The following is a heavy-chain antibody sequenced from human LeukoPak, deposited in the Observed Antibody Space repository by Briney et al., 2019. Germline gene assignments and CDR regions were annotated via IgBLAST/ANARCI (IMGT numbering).Heavy chain of an antibody. D-gene: IGHD2-2*02. CDR1: GYTFTSYY. CDR3: AREGHIVVVPAAIHYYYGMDV. J-gene: IGHJ6*02. Sequence: GASVKVSCKASGYTFTSYYMHWVRQAPGQGLEWMGIINPSGGSTSYAQKFQGRVTMTRDTSTSTVYMELSSLRSEDTAVYYCAREGHIVVVPAAIHYYYGMDVWGRGTTVTVSS. V-gene: IGHV1-46*01. CDR2: INPSGGST.